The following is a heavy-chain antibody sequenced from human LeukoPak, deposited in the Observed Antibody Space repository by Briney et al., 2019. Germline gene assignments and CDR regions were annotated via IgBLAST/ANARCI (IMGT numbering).Heavy chain of an antibody. D-gene: IGHD5-12*01. J-gene: IGHJ4*02. V-gene: IGHV3-53*01. CDR2: IYSGGST. CDR3: ARAVSGYRHFDY. CDR1: GFIVSSNY. Sequence: PGRSLRLSCAASGFIVSSNYMSWVRQAPGKGLEWVSFIYSGGSTFYADSVKGRFTISRDNSKNTLYLQMNSLRAEDTAVYYCARAVSGYRHFDYWGQGTLVTVSS.